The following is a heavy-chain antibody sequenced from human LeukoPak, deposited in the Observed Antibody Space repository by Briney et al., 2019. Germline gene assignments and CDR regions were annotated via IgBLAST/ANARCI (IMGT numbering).Heavy chain of an antibody. CDR2: IYYSGST. J-gene: IGHJ2*01. D-gene: IGHD3-9*01. CDR1: GGSISSSSYY. CDR3: ARSDYDILTGPPYWYFDL. Sequence: SETLSLTCTVPGGSISSSSYYWGWIRQPPGKGLEWIGSIYYSGSTYYNPSLKSRVTISVDTSKNQFSLKLSSVTAADTAVYYCARSDYDILTGPPYWYFDLWGRGTLVTVSS. V-gene: IGHV4-39*01.